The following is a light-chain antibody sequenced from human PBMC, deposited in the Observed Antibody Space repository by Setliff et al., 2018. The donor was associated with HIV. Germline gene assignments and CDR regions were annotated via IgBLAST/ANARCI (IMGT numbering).Light chain of an antibody. CDR2: DVS. Sequence: QSVLTQPAPVSGSPGQSITISCTGTSSDVGGYSFVSWYQQHPGKAPKLMIYDVSNRPSGVSNRFSGSKSGNTASLTVSGLQAEDEADYYCSSYTSRSTWVFGGGTKVTVL. V-gene: IGLV2-14*03. J-gene: IGLJ3*02. CDR3: SSYTSRSTWV. CDR1: SSDVGGYSF.